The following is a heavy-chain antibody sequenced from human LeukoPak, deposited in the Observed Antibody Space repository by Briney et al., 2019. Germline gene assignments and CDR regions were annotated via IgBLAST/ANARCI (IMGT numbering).Heavy chain of an antibody. D-gene: IGHD2-8*01. V-gene: IGHV1-46*01. CDR1: GYTCTSYY. J-gene: IGHJ4*02. Sequence: ASVKVSCRASGYTCTSYYMHWVRQAPGQGLEWMGIISPSGGSTSYAQKFQGRVTMTRDTSTSTVYMELSSLRSEDTAVYYCALASWPNGGDYWGQGTLVTVSS. CDR2: ISPSGGST. CDR3: ALASWPNGGDY.